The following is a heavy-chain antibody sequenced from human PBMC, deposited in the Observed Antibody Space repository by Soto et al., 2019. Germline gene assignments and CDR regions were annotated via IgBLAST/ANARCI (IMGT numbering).Heavy chain of an antibody. D-gene: IGHD6-13*01. CDR1: GYTFTSYA. V-gene: IGHV1-3*01. J-gene: IGHJ4*02. Sequence: ASVKVSCKASGYTFTSYAMHWVRQAPGQRLEWMGWINAGNGNTKYSQRFQGRVTITRDTSASTAYMELSSLRSEDTAVYYCARDQGRFSSSWYRPLDYWGQGTLVTVSS. CDR3: ARDQGRFSSSWYRPLDY. CDR2: INAGNGNT.